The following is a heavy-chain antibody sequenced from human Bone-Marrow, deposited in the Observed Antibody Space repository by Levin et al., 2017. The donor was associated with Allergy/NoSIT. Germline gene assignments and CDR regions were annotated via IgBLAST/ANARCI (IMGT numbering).Heavy chain of an antibody. V-gene: IGHV3-23*01. D-gene: IGHD2-15*01. Sequence: PGGSLRLSCVASGFTFSNYAVSWVRQAPGKGLEWVSGISGSGDTTTYIDSVKGRFTISRDNSKNTLYLQMNTLRVEDTAVYHCARGKCGGSWCRPPFDYWGQGTLVTVSS. CDR3: ARGKCGGSWCRPPFDY. CDR2: ISGSGDTT. J-gene: IGHJ4*02. CDR1: GFTFSNYA.